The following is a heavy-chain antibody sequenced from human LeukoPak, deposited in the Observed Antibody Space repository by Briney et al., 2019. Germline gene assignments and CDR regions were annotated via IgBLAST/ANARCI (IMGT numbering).Heavy chain of an antibody. Sequence: ASVKVSCKTSGYSFTSYYMHWVRQAPGQGLEWMGIINPSGGSTSYAQKFQGRVTMTRDTSTSTVYMELSSLRSEDTAMYYCARGLLDSSSPRPFDYWGQGTLVTVSS. CDR3: ARGLLDSSSPRPFDY. CDR1: GYSFTSYY. D-gene: IGHD6-6*01. V-gene: IGHV1-46*01. CDR2: INPSGGST. J-gene: IGHJ4*02.